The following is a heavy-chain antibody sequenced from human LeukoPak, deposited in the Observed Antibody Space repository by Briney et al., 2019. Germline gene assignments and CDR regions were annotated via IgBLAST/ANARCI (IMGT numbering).Heavy chain of an antibody. CDR1: GGSISGGGYS. CDR3: ARSGRGNSAGFDC. CDR2: IYYSGST. J-gene: IGHJ4*02. Sequence: PSETLSLTCTVSGGSISGGGYSWSWIRQHPGKGLEWIGYIYYSGSTNYNPSLKSRGTISVDTSNNQFSLKLTSVTAADTAVYYCARSGRGNSAGFDCWGQGTLVTVSS. D-gene: IGHD3-10*01. V-gene: IGHV4-61*08.